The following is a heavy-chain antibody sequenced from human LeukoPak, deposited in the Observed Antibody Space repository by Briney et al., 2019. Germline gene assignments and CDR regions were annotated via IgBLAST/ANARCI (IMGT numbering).Heavy chain of an antibody. J-gene: IGHJ4*02. CDR1: GFTFDDYA. Sequence: GGSLRFSCAASGFTFDDYAMHWVRHAPGKGLEWVSGISWNSGSIGYADSVKGRFTISRDNAKNSLYLQMNSLRAEDTALYYCAKARDSSSWSPPFDYWGQGTLVTVSS. CDR2: ISWNSGSI. D-gene: IGHD6-13*01. CDR3: AKARDSSSWSPPFDY. V-gene: IGHV3-9*01.